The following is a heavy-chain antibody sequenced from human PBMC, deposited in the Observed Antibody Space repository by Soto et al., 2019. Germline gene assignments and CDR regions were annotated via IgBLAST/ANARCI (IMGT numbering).Heavy chain of an antibody. CDR3: AMTVGATSWNFDY. D-gene: IGHD1-26*01. Sequence: QVQLVESGGGVVQPGRSLRLSCAASGFNMHWVRQAPGKGLEWVAVISYDGNNKYYADSVKGRFSISRDNSKNTLYLQMNSLRAEDTAVYYCAMTVGATSWNFDYWGQGTLVTVSS. CDR1: GFN. V-gene: IGHV3-30-3*01. CDR2: ISYDGNNK. J-gene: IGHJ4*02.